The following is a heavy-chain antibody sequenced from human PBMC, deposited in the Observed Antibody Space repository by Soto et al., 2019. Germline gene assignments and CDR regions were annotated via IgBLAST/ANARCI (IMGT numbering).Heavy chain of an antibody. Sequence: LSLSCEVSGFVFSMYSMSWVRQTPGKGLEWVAKIPQEGVDGHYADSVKGRFTISRDNGKNSLYLQMNNLRAEDTAVYYCARDHLILPAHDFFYGSDVWGRGATVTVSS. CDR3: ARDHLILPAHDFFYGSDV. J-gene: IGHJ6*02. D-gene: IGHD2-21*02. CDR1: GFVFSMYS. CDR2: IPQEGVDG. V-gene: IGHV3-7*03.